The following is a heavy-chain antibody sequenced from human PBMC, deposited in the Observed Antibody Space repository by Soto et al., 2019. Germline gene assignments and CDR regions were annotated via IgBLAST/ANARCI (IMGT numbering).Heavy chain of an antibody. CDR1: GGSISSGGYS. J-gene: IGHJ5*02. Sequence: SETLSLTCAVSGGSISSGGYSWSWIRQPPGKGLEWIGYIYHSGSTYYNPSLKSRVTISVDRSKNQFSLKLSSVTAADTAVYYCAKDRNSWYPRPDNWFDPWGQGTLVTVSS. V-gene: IGHV4-30-2*01. D-gene: IGHD6-13*01. CDR3: AKDRNSWYPRPDNWFDP. CDR2: IYHSGST.